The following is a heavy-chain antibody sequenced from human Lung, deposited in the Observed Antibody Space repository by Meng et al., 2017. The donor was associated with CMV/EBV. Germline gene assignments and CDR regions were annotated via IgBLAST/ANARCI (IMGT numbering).Heavy chain of an antibody. J-gene: IGHJ6*02. CDR2: IYYSGSS. Sequence: TLSLXXTVSGASIDSDNYYWSWIRQPPGKGLEWIGYIYYSGSSFYNPSLKSRVTISLNMSKNQFSLYLSSVTAADTAVYYCARADYYNLMDVWGQGPTVTVSS. CDR3: ARADYYNLMDV. V-gene: IGHV4-30-4*08. CDR1: GASIDSDNYY.